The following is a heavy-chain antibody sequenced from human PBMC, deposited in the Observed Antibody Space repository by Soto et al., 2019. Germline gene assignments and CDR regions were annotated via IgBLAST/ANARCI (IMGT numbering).Heavy chain of an antibody. J-gene: IGHJ4*02. CDR2: IVVGSGNT. D-gene: IGHD4-17*01. Sequence: SVKVSCKASGFTFTSSAVQWVRQARGQRLEWIGWIVVGSGNTNYAQKFQERVTITRDMSTSTAYMELSSLRSEDTAVYYCAAALNDYGDYDDYWDQGTLVTVSS. V-gene: IGHV1-58*01. CDR1: GFTFTSSA. CDR3: AAALNDYGDYDDY.